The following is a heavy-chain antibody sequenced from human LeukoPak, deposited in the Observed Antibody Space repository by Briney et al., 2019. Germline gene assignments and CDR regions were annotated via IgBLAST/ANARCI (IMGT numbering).Heavy chain of an antibody. D-gene: IGHD6-13*01. CDR1: GYTFTSYA. CDR3: ARDTYSSSWYWYGLDV. J-gene: IGHJ6*02. Sequence: ASVKVSCKASGYTFTSYAMNWVRQAPRQGLEWMGWINTNTGNPTYAQGFTGRCVFSLDTSVSTAYLQISSLKAEDTAVYYCARDTYSSSWYWYGLDVWGQGTTVTVSS. V-gene: IGHV7-4-1*02. CDR2: INTNTGNP.